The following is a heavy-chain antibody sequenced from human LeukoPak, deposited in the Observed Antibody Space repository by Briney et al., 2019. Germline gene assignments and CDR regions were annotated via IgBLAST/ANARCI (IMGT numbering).Heavy chain of an antibody. J-gene: IGHJ4*02. D-gene: IGHD6-6*01. Sequence: SETLSLTCAVSGGSISSYYWSWIRQPPGKGLEWIGYIYTSGSTNYNPSLQSRVTISVDTSKNQFSLKLSSVTAADTAVYYCARRRGGSSAHFDYWGQGTLVTVSS. CDR1: GGSISSYY. CDR3: ARRRGGSSAHFDY. V-gene: IGHV4-4*09. CDR2: IYTSGST.